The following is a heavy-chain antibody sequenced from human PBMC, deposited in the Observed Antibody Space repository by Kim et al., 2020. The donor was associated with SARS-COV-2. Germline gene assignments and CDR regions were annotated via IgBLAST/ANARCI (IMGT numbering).Heavy chain of an antibody. J-gene: IGHJ6*02. Sequence: DSGKGRFTISRDNSRNTLYLQMNSLRAEDTAVYYCAKSLNWTPLDYGMDVWGQGTTVTVSS. V-gene: IGHV3-23*01. D-gene: IGHD1-20*01. CDR3: AKSLNWTPLDYGMDV.